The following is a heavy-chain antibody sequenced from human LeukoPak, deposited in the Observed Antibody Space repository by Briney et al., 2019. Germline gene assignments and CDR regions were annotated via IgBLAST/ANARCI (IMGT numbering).Heavy chain of an antibody. D-gene: IGHD1-26*01. CDR3: ARVGSGSYLNYYYYMDV. Sequence: GSLRLSCAASGFTFDDYGMSWVRQAPGKGLEWIGEINHSGSTNYNPSLKSRVTISVDTSKNQFSLKLSAVTAADTAVYYCARVGSGSYLNYYYYMDVWGKGTTVTVSS. J-gene: IGHJ6*03. V-gene: IGHV4-34*01. CDR2: INHSGST. CDR1: GFTFDDYG.